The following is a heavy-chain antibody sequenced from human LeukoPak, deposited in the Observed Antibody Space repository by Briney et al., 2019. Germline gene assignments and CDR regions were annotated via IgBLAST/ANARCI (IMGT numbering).Heavy chain of an antibody. CDR3: ARGRGYSGYDDAFDI. CDR2: IYYSGST. J-gene: IGHJ3*02. V-gene: IGHV4-39*07. CDR1: GGSISSSSYY. D-gene: IGHD5-12*01. Sequence: PSETLSLTRTVSGGSISSSSYYWGWIRQPPGKGLEWIGSIYYSGSTYYNPSLKSRVTISEDTSKNQFSLKLSSVTAADTAVYYCARGRGYSGYDDAFDIWGQGTMVTVSS.